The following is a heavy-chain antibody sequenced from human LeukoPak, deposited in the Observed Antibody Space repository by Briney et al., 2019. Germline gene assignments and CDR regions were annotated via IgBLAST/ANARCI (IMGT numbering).Heavy chain of an antibody. D-gene: IGHD3-22*01. CDR1: GDSISSGDYY. Sequence: SETLSLTCTVSGDSISSGDYYWSWIRQPAGKGLEWIGRISSGSTNYNPSLKSRVTISLDPSKNQFSLKLTSVAAADTALYHCARVHYYDASDYSTSNWFDPWGQGTLVTVSS. CDR2: ISSGST. J-gene: IGHJ5*02. CDR3: ARVHYYDASDYSTSNWFDP. V-gene: IGHV4-61*02.